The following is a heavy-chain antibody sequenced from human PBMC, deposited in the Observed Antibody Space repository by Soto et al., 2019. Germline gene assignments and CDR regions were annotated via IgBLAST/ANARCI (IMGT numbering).Heavy chain of an antibody. CDR3: GKVLVGATGHTDSDY. CDR2: IDYNGVT. J-gene: IGHJ4*02. V-gene: IGHV4-39*01. Sequence: SETLSLTCTVSGGSIYRSGYYWGWVRQPPGRGLEWIGNIDYNGVTYSNPSLKSRVTISRDTSKNQFSLKLTSVTAADTALYYCGKVLVGATGHTDSDYWGPGTLVNVSA. CDR1: GGSIYRSGYY. D-gene: IGHD2-15*01.